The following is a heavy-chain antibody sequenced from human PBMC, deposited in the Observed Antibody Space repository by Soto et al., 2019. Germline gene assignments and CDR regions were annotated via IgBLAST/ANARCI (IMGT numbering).Heavy chain of an antibody. CDR2: IYWDDDK. CDR3: AHRQAVAGTFNY. Sequence: QITLKESGPTLVKPTQTLTLTCTFSGFSLSTSGVGVGWIRQPPGKALEWLALIYWDDDKRYSPSLKSRLTITKDTSKNQVVLTMTNRDPVDTATYSCAHRQAVAGTFNYWGQGTLVTVSS. J-gene: IGHJ4*02. V-gene: IGHV2-5*02. D-gene: IGHD6-19*01. CDR1: GFSLSTSGVG.